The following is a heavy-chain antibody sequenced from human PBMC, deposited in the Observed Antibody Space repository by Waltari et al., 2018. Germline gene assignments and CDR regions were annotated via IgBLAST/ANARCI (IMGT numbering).Heavy chain of an antibody. CDR2: IKHSGRT. Sequence: QVQLQQWGAALLKPSETLSLTCVVSGGSFSGYYWSWIRQPPGKGLEWSGEIKHSGRTNYNPSLESRVTISIDTSKIQFSLKLRSVTVADTAVYYCARANTIFGVIRTWYYMDVWGKGTPVTVSS. CDR3: ARANTIFGVIRTWYYMDV. V-gene: IGHV4-34*01. CDR1: GGSFSGYY. J-gene: IGHJ6*03. D-gene: IGHD3-3*01.